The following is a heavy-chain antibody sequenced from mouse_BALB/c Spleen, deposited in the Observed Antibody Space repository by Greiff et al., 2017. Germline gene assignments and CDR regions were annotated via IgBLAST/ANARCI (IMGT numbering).Heavy chain of an antibody. CDR1: GFTFSSYT. D-gene: IGHD1-1*01. CDR3: ARSGAYYYGLFDY. J-gene: IGHJ2*01. Sequence: EVQGVESGGGLVKPGGSLKLSCAASGFTFSSYTMSWVRQTPEKRLEWVATISSGGGNTYYPDSVKGRFTISRDNAKNNLYLQMSSLRSEDTALYYCARSGAYYYGLFDYWGQGTTLTVSS. CDR2: ISSGGGNT. V-gene: IGHV5-9*03.